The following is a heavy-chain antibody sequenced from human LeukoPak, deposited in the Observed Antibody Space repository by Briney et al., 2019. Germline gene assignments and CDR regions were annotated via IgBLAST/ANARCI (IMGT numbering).Heavy chain of an antibody. CDR2: IAYDGNNK. D-gene: IGHD3-10*01. CDR1: GFTFSSYA. V-gene: IGHV3-30*18. CDR3: AKAYGSGTYSDLDY. Sequence: GMSLRLSCAASGFTFSSYAMHWVRQAPGKGLEWVANIAYDGNNKYYAASVRGRFTISRDNSKNTLYLQMNSLRAEDTAVYYCAKAYGSGTYSDLDYWGQGTLVTVSS. J-gene: IGHJ4*02.